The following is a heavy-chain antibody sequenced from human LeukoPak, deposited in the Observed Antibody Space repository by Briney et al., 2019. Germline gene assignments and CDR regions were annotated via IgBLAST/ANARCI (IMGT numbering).Heavy chain of an antibody. D-gene: IGHD3-22*01. CDR2: TSGSGGST. V-gene: IGHV3-23*01. CDR3: AKDVVVNENWFDP. J-gene: IGHJ5*02. CDR1: GFTFSSYA. Sequence: GGSLRLSCAASGFTFSSYAMSWVRQAPGKGLEWVSATSGSGGSTYYADSVKGRFTISRGNSKNTLYLQMNSLRAEDTAVYYCAKDVVVNENWFDPWGQGTLVTVSS.